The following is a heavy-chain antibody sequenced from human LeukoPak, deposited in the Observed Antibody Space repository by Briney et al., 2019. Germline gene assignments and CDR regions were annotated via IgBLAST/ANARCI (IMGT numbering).Heavy chain of an antibody. CDR2: ISAYNGNT. V-gene: IGHV1-18*01. Sequence: ASVKVSCKASGYTFTSYGISWVRQAPGQGLEWMGWISAYNGNTNYAQKLQGRVTMTTDTSTSTAYMELRSLRSDDTAVYYCARGRIAAAGTAGRAFDYWGQGTLVTVPS. CDR1: GYTFTSYG. D-gene: IGHD6-13*01. J-gene: IGHJ4*02. CDR3: ARGRIAAAGTAGRAFDY.